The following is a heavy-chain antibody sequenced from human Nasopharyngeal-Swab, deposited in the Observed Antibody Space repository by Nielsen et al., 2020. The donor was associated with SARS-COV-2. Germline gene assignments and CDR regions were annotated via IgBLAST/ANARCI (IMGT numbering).Heavy chain of an antibody. CDR3: ARDINYYDSSGLDY. CDR1: GFTFSSYW. D-gene: IGHD3-22*01. Sequence: GGSLRLSCAASGFTFSSYWMHWVRQAPGKGLVWVSRINSDGSSTSYADSVKGRFTISRDNAKNSLYLQMNSLRAEDTALYHCARDINYYDSSGLDYWGQGTLVTVSS. CDR2: INSDGSST. V-gene: IGHV3-74*01. J-gene: IGHJ4*02.